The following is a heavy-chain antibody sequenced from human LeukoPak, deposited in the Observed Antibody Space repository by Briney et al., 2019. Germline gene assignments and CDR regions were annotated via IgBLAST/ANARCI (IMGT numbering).Heavy chain of an antibody. CDR2: ISAYNGNT. V-gene: IGHV1-18*01. D-gene: IGHD3-10*01. CDR1: GYTFTSDG. Sequence: ASVKVSCKASGYTFTSDGITWVRQAPGQGLEWMGWISAYNGNTNYAQKVQGRVTMTTDTSTSTAYMELRSLRSDDTAVYYCARVSHYYGSEIEYWGQGTLVTVSS. J-gene: IGHJ4*02. CDR3: ARVSHYYGSEIEY.